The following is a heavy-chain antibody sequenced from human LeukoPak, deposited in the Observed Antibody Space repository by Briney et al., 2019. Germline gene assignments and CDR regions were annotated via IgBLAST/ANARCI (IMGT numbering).Heavy chain of an antibody. CDR3: AKDPPFGVVSGPPVLFDI. J-gene: IGHJ3*02. Sequence: GGSLRLSCAASGFSFSSYAMSWVRQAPGKGLEWVSAISGSGGSTYYADSVKGRFTISRDNSKNTLYLQMNSLRAEDTAVYYCAKDPPFGVVSGPPVLFDIWGQGTMVTVSS. CDR1: GFSFSSYA. D-gene: IGHD3-3*01. CDR2: ISGSGGST. V-gene: IGHV3-23*01.